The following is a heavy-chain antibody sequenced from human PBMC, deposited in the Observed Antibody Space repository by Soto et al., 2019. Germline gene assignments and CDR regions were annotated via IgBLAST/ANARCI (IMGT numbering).Heavy chain of an antibody. J-gene: IGHJ6*02. D-gene: IGHD5-12*01. V-gene: IGHV1-69*13. CDR1: GGTFSSYA. Sequence: SVKVSCKASGGTFSSYAISWVRQAPGQGLEWMGGIIPIFGTANYAQKFQGRVTITADESTSTAYMELSSLRSEDTAVYYCARALRDHGYSGYYLAFYYGMDVWGQGTTVTVSS. CDR2: IIPIFGTA. CDR3: ARALRDHGYSGYYLAFYYGMDV.